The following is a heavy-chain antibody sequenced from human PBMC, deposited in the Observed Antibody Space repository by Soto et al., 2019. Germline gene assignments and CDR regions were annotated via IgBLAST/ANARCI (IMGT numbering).Heavy chain of an antibody. CDR3: ARASAVETSPSDY. J-gene: IGHJ4*02. CDR2: ISSSSSYI. D-gene: IGHD6-19*01. Sequence: PGGSLRLSCAASGFTFSSYSMNWVRQAPGKGLEWVSSISSSSSYIYYADSVKGRFTISRDNAKNSLYLQMNSLRAEDTAVYYCARASAVETSPSDYWGQGTLVTVSS. V-gene: IGHV3-21*01. CDR1: GFTFSSYS.